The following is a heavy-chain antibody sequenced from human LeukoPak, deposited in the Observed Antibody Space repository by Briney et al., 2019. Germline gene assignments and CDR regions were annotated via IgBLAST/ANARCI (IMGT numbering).Heavy chain of an antibody. CDR3: AREGTREWETDY. D-gene: IGHD1-26*01. Sequence: PSETLSLTCTVSGGSISSYYWSWIRQPPGKGLEWIGSIFHSGSAYYNPSLESRVTISVDTSNNQFSLKLTSVTAADTAVYYCAREGTREWETDYWGQGTPVTVSS. J-gene: IGHJ4*02. V-gene: IGHV4-38-2*02. CDR2: IFHSGSA. CDR1: GGSISSYY.